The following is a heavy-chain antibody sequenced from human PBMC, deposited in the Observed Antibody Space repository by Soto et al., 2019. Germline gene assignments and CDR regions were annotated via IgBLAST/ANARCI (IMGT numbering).Heavy chain of an antibody. D-gene: IGHD3-3*01. J-gene: IGHJ4*02. CDR1: GGSFSCYY. V-gene: IGHV4-34*01. Sequence: PSETLSLTCAVYGGSFSCYYWSWIRQPQGKGMEWIGEINHSGSTNYNPSLKSRVTISVDTSKNQFSLKLSSVTAADTAVYHCERGRKRIFGVAAYFDYWGQGTLVT. CDR2: INHSGST. CDR3: ERGRKRIFGVAAYFDY.